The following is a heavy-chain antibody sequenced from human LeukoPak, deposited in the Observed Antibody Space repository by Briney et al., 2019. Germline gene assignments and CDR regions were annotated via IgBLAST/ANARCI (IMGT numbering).Heavy chain of an antibody. J-gene: IGHJ3*02. V-gene: IGHV4-4*07. CDR3: ARGPTTVFACDI. Sequence: SETLSLTCTVSGGSINSYYWSWIRRPAGKGLEWIGRIYTSGNSNNNPSLKSRVTMSVDTSTNQFSLKLRSVTAADTAVYYRARGPTTVFACDIWGQGTMVTVSS. CDR1: GGSINSYY. CDR2: IYTSGNS. D-gene: IGHD4-17*01.